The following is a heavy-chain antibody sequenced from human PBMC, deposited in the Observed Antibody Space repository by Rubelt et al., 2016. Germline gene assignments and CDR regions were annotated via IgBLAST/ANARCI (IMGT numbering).Heavy chain of an antibody. CDR2: IYSTGTT. Sequence: QVQLQESGPGLVKPSQTLSLTCTVSGGSISSGGYYWTWIRQHPAKGLEWIGYIYSTGTTSYNPPLKSRVTISIDTSENHLSRKLNSGTASETAVYYCAKEHGGNPIGNAFDIWGQGTMVTVSS. CDR3: AKEHGGNPIGNAFDI. CDR1: GGSISSGGYY. V-gene: IGHV4-31*03. D-gene: IGHD4-23*01. J-gene: IGHJ3*02.